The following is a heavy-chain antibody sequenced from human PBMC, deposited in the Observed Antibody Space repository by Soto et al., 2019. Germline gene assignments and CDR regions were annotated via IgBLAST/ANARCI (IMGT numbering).Heavy chain of an antibody. J-gene: IGHJ4*02. D-gene: IGHD3-22*01. CDR3: ARDREYYDSSGLYFDY. Sequence: PSETLSLTCTVSGGSISDYYWSWIRQPPGKGLEWIGYIYYGWGTNYNPSLKSRVTISVDTSKNQFSLKLISVTAADTAVYYCARDREYYDSSGLYFDYWGQGTLVTVSS. CDR1: GGSISDYY. V-gene: IGHV4-59*01. CDR2: IYYGWGT.